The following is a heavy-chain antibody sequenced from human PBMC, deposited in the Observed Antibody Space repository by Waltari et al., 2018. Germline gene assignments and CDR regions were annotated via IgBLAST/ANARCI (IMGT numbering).Heavy chain of an antibody. J-gene: IGHJ4*02. D-gene: IGHD3-22*01. CDR1: GYTFTSFA. V-gene: IGHV1-3*01. CDR2: INAGSVNT. CDR3: ARSYYYDSSGSTATTFDY. Sequence: QVQLVQSGTEVKKPGASVKLSCKASGYTFTSFAMNWVRQAPGQSVEWMGWINAGSVNTKYSQKFQGRVTITWDTSASTVYMELTSLRSEDTAVYYCARSYYYDSSGSTATTFDYWGQGTLVTVSS.